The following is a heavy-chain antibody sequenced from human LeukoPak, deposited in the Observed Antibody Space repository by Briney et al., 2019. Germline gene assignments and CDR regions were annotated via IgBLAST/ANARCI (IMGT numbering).Heavy chain of an antibody. Sequence: PSETLSLTCTVSGGSISSSSYYWGWIRQPPGKGLEWIGSIYYSGSTYYNPSLKSRVTISVDTSKNQFSLKLSSVTAADTAVYYCARGYGSGSYYSSNFDYWGQGTLVTVSS. CDR1: GGSISSSSYY. CDR2: IYYSGST. J-gene: IGHJ4*02. D-gene: IGHD3-10*01. CDR3: ARGYGSGSYYSSNFDY. V-gene: IGHV4-39*07.